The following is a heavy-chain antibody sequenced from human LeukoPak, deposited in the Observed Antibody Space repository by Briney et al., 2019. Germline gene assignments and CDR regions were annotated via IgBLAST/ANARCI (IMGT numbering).Heavy chain of an antibody. CDR1: GFTFSRYD. CDR2: ISGSGGST. J-gene: IGHJ4*02. Sequence: GGSLRLSCAASGFTFSRYDMSWVRQTPGKGLEWVSAISGSGGSTYYADSVKGRFTISRDNSKNRVYLQINSLRAEDTAVYYCAKDDTGGWYDYWGQGTLVTVSS. D-gene: IGHD6-19*01. CDR3: AKDDTGGWYDY. V-gene: IGHV3-23*01.